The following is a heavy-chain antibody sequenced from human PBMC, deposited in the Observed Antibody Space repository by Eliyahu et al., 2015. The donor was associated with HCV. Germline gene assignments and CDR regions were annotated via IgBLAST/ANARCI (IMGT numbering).Heavy chain of an antibody. D-gene: IGHD5-24*01. CDR1: GGSISSSSYY. J-gene: IGHJ4*02. CDR2: IYYSGGT. V-gene: IGHV4-39*01. Sequence: QMQMQESGPGLVKPSETLSLTCTVSGGSISSSSYYWGWIRQPPGKGLEWIGGIYYSGGTYYNPSLKSRVTISVDTSKNQISLKLSSVTAADTAVYYCARRYGYKRDFDYWGQGTLVTVSS. CDR3: ARRYGYKRDFDY.